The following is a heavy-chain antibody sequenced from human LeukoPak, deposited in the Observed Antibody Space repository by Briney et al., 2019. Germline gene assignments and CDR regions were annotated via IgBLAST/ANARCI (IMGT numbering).Heavy chain of an antibody. Sequence: GESLKISCKGSGYSFTNYLIGWVRQMPGKGLDWMGIIYPVDSDTRYSPSFQGQVTISADKSISTAYLQWSSLKASDTAIYYCARLSRPHILDTNWFDSWGQGSLVTIYS. CDR3: ARLSRPHILDTNWFDS. V-gene: IGHV5-51*01. CDR2: IYPVDSDT. CDR1: GYSFTNYL. J-gene: IGHJ5*01. D-gene: IGHD3-9*01.